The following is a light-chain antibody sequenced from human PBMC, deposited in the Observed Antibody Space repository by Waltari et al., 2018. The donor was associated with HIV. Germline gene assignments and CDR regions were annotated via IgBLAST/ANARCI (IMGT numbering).Light chain of an antibody. V-gene: IGKV1-33*01. CDR2: DAS. CDR3: QQYDNLPF. J-gene: IGKJ4*01. Sequence: DIQMTQSPSSLSASVGDRVTITCQASQDISNYLNWYQQKSGKAPKLLIYDASNLETGVPSRFSGSGSGTDFTFTISSLQPEDIATYYCQQYDNLPFFGGGTKVEIK. CDR1: QDISNY.